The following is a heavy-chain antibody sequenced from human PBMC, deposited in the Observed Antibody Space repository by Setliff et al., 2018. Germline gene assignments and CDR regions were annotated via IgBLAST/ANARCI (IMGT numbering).Heavy chain of an antibody. J-gene: IGHJ4*02. D-gene: IGHD5-12*01. V-gene: IGHV1-18*01. CDR1: GYIFNTFG. CDR3: ARQPMDTIMVTFDY. CDR2: ISAYNGNT. Sequence: ASVKVSCKASGYIFNTFGINWMRRAPGQGLEWIGWISAYNGNTNYAQKFQGRVTMTRDTSASTAYMALSSLRSDDTAVYYCARQPMDTIMVTFDYWGQGILVTVS.